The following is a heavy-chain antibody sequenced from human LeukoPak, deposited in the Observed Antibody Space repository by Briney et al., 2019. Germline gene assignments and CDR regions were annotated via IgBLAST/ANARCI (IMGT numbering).Heavy chain of an antibody. V-gene: IGHV3-23*01. CDR1: GFTFSSYA. D-gene: IGHD3-22*01. CDR2: ITPNADRT. J-gene: IGHJ1*01. Sequence: GGSLRLSCAASGFTFSSYAMSWVRQAPGKGLEWVSFITPNADRTSYADSVEGRFTISRDNPRNTLYMQMNSLRDEDTALYYCAIMHGYYDGSGYWVQWGQGTLVTVSS. CDR3: AIMHGYYDGSGYWVQ.